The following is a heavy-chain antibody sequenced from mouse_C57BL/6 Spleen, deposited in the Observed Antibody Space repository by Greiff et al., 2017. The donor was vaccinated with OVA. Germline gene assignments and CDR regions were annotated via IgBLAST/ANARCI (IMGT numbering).Heavy chain of an antibody. CDR2: IYPGDGDT. V-gene: IGHV1-82*01. D-gene: IGHD1-1*01. CDR3: ARGGSSSFDY. Sequence: QVQLQQSGPELVKPGASVKLSCKASGYAFTSSWMNWVKQRPGKGLEWIGRIYPGDGDTNYNGKFKGKATLTADKSSSTAYMQLSSLTSEDSAVYFCARGGSSSFDYWGQGTTLTVSA. CDR1: GYAFTSSW. J-gene: IGHJ2*01.